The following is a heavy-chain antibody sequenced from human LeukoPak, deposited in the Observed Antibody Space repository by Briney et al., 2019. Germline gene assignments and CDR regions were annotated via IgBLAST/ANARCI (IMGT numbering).Heavy chain of an antibody. CDR3: ARSRRTTVPPGY. J-gene: IGHJ4*02. D-gene: IGHD4-11*01. CDR2: INPNSGGT. CDR1: GYTFTGYY. Sequence: ASVKVSYKASGYTFTGYYMHWVRQAPGQGLEWMGWINPNSGGTNYAQKFQGRVTMTRDTSISTAYMELSRLRSDDTAVYYCARSRRTTVPPGYWGQGTLVTVSS. V-gene: IGHV1-2*02.